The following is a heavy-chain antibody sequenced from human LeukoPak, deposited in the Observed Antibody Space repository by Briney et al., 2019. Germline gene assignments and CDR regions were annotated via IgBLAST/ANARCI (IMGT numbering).Heavy chain of an antibody. J-gene: IGHJ4*02. CDR2: IKQDGSEK. Sequence: GGSLRLSCAASGFTFSSYWMSWVRQAPGKGLEWVANIKQDGSEKYYVDSVKGRFTISRDNAKNSLSLQMNSLRVEDTALYYCARGYYTDPADYWGQGTLVTVSS. D-gene: IGHD3-22*01. V-gene: IGHV3-7*02. CDR1: GFTFSSYW. CDR3: ARGYYTDPADY.